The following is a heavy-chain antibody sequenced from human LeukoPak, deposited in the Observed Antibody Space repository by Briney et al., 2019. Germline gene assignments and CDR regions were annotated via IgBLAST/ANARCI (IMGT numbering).Heavy chain of an antibody. V-gene: IGHV6-1*01. CDR3: ARGRDVGVLPAVDFDY. CDR2: IYYNSQWHN. D-gene: IGHD2-2*01. J-gene: IGHJ4*02. Sequence: SQTLSPTPAISGDTVSRNMLASNSVRQSPSRGLGWLGRIYYNSQWHNEYAVSVRSRISINHAPFKHKFSLQLNSVTPEDTAVYYCARGRDVGVLPAVDFDYWGQGILVTVSS. CDR1: GDTVSRNMLA.